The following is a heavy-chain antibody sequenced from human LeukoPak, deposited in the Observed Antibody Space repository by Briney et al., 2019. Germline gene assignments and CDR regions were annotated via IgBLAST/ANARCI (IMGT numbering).Heavy chain of an antibody. CDR2: IYSSGST. V-gene: IGHV4-4*07. CDR3: ARDSPGSGSYSGSDYYYYMGV. Sequence: SETLSLTCTVSGASISTYHWSWVRQPAGKGLEWIVRIYSSGSTNFNPSLKSRVTISVDRSKNQFSLKLSSVTAADTAVYYCARDSPGSGSYSGSDYYYYMGVWGKGTTVTVSS. CDR1: GASISTYH. J-gene: IGHJ6*03. D-gene: IGHD3-22*01.